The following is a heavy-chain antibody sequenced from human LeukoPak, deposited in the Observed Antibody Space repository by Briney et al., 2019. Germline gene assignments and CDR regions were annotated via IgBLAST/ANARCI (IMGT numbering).Heavy chain of an antibody. D-gene: IGHD3-22*01. CDR3: AKDGDYYDSSGRFDY. Sequence: GGSLRLSCAASGFTFSSYWMSWVRQAPGKGLEWVANIKQDGSEKYYVDSVKGRFTISRDNAKNSLYLQMNSLRAEDTALYYCAKDGDYYDSSGRFDYWGQGTLVTVSS. J-gene: IGHJ4*02. V-gene: IGHV3-7*03. CDR1: GFTFSSYW. CDR2: IKQDGSEK.